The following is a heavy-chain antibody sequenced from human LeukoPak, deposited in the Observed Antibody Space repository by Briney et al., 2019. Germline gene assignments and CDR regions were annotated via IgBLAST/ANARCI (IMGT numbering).Heavy chain of an antibody. Sequence: PSETLSLTRNVSGDSISSGGYSWSWIRQPPGKGLEWIGYIYHSGSTYYNPSLKSRVTISVDRSKNQFSLKLSSVTAADTAVYYCARGGRGIQLWFIHWGQGTLVTVSS. V-gene: IGHV4-30-2*01. CDR2: IYHSGST. J-gene: IGHJ4*02. CDR1: GDSISSGGYS. D-gene: IGHD5-18*01. CDR3: ARGGRGIQLWFIH.